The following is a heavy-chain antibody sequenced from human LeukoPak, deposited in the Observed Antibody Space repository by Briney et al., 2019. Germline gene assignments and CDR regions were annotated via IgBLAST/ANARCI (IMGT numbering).Heavy chain of an antibody. J-gene: IGHJ4*02. CDR2: ITSSSYT. Sequence: LSLTCTVSGGSISSYYWSWIRQAPGKGLEWVSYITSSSYTNYADSVKGRFTISRDNAKNSLYLQMNSLRPEDTAVYYCARDAGGYYPDYWGQGTLVTVSS. D-gene: IGHD3-22*01. CDR1: GGSISSYY. V-gene: IGHV3-11*06. CDR3: ARDAGGYYPDY.